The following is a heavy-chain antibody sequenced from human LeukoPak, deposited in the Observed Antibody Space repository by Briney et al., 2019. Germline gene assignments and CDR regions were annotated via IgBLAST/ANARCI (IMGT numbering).Heavy chain of an antibody. CDR3: ASLYYYDSSGYSYYFDY. V-gene: IGHV4-59*01. CDR2: IHYSGST. D-gene: IGHD3-22*01. J-gene: IGHJ4*02. Sequence: SETLSLTCTVSGGSLSSYYWSWIRQPPGKGLEWIGYIHYSGSTNYNPSLKSRVTISVDTSKNQFSLKLSSVTAADTAVYYCASLYYYDSSGYSYYFDYWGQGTLVTVSS. CDR1: GGSLSSYY.